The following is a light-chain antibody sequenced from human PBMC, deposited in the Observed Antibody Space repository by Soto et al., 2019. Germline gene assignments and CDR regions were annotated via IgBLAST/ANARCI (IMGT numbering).Light chain of an antibody. CDR3: QPYDSGLSGVV. CDR2: GNS. V-gene: IGLV1-40*01. CDR1: SSNIGAGYD. Sequence: QPVLTQPPPVSGAPGQRVTISCTRSSSNIGAGYDVHWYQQLPGTASTLLISGNSNRPSGVPDRFSGSKSGTSASLAITGLRAEDEADYYCQPYDSGLSGVVFGGGTKLTVL. J-gene: IGLJ2*01.